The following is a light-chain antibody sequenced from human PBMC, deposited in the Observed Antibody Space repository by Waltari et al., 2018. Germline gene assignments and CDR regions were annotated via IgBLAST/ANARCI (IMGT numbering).Light chain of an antibody. CDR1: QSISKW. Sequence: DIRMTQSPSTLSASAGDRVIISYRASQSISKWLAWYQQKPGKAPKLLIYEASTLQSGVPSSFSGTGSGTDFTLTISSLQPDDFATYYCQQYNSYSLLTFGGGTKVEIK. CDR2: EAS. V-gene: IGKV1-5*03. CDR3: QQYNSYSLLT. J-gene: IGKJ4*01.